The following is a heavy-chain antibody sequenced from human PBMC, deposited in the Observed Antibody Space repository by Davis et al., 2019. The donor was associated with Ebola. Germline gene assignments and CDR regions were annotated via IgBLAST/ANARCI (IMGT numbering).Heavy chain of an antibody. Sequence: SETLSLTCTVSGGSISSYYWSWILQPPGKGLEWTGYIYYSGSTNYNPSLKSRVTISVDTSKNQFSLKLSSVTAADTAVYYCARLKGYFGMDVWGQGTTVTVSS. J-gene: IGHJ6*02. V-gene: IGHV4-59*08. CDR3: ARLKGYFGMDV. D-gene: IGHD3-9*01. CDR1: GGSISSYY. CDR2: IYYSGST.